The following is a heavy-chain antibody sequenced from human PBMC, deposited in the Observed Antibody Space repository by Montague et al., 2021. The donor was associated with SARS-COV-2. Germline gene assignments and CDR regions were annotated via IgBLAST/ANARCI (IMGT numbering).Heavy chain of an antibody. V-gene: IGHV6-1*01. CDR1: GDSVSSNSAA. CDR3: ARGDEEQWLVHYYYYGMDV. D-gene: IGHD6-19*01. J-gene: IGHJ6*02. CDR2: TYYRSKWYN. Sequence: CAISGDSVSSNSAAWNWNRQSPSHGIEWLGRTYYRSKWYNDYAVSVKSRTTINPDTSKNQFSLQLHSVTPEDTAVYYCARGDEEQWLVHYYYYGMDVWGQGTTVTVSS.